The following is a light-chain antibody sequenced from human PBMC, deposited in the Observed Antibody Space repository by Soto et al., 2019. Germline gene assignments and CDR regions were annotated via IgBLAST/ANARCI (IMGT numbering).Light chain of an antibody. Sequence: AIRMTQSPSSLSASVGDRVTITCRASQSIRNDLNWYQQKPGKAPKLLIYGASSLQSGVSSRFSGSESGPDFTLTISSLQPEDFATYYCLQDYNFPYTFGQGTKLEIK. CDR1: QSIRND. V-gene: IGKV1-6*02. J-gene: IGKJ2*01. CDR3: LQDYNFPYT. CDR2: GAS.